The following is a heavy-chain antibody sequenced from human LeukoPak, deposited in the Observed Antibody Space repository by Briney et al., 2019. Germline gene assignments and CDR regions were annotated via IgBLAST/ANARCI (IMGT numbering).Heavy chain of an antibody. CDR3: ATDIVVVPAAITGGYSSSWSKSQPLHHHQTENDY. J-gene: IGHJ4*02. CDR2: ISSSGSTI. Sequence: GGSLRLSCAASGFTFSDYYMSWIRQAPGKGLEWVSYISSSGSTIYYADSVKGRFTISRGNSKNTLYLQMNSLRAEDTAVYYCATDIVVVPAAITGGYSSSWSKSQPLHHHQTENDYWGQGTLVTVSS. V-gene: IGHV3-11*04. CDR1: GFTFSDYY. D-gene: IGHD2-2*02.